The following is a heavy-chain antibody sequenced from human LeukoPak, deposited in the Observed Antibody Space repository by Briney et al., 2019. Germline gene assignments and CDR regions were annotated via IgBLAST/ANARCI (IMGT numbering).Heavy chain of an antibody. J-gene: IGHJ4*02. Sequence: GSLRLSCVASGFVFSSYEFNRVRQAPGKGLEWVSSISSSSSYIYYADSVKGRFTISRDNAKNSLYLQMNSLRAEDTAVYYCARGGGARYCSSTSCHGDYWGQGTLVTVSS. V-gene: IGHV3-21*01. CDR2: ISSSSSYI. CDR3: ARGGGARYCSSTSCHGDY. CDR1: GFVFSSYE. D-gene: IGHD2-2*01.